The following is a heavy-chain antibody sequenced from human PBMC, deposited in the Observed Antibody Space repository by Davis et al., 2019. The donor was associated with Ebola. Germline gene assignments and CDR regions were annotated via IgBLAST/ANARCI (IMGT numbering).Heavy chain of an antibody. J-gene: IGHJ4*02. CDR3: AKDGYSGYDPFDY. D-gene: IGHD5-12*01. Sequence: GESLKIFCAASGFIFSTYNMNWVRQAPGKGLEWVANITQDGSEKYYVDSVKGRFTISRDNAKNSLYLQMNSLRAEDTAVYYCAKDGYSGYDPFDYWGQGTLVTVSS. V-gene: IGHV3-7*03. CDR1: GFIFSTYN. CDR2: ITQDGSEK.